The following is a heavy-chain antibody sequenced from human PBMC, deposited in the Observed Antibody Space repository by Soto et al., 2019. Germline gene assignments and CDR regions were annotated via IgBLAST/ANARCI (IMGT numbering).Heavy chain of an antibody. J-gene: IGHJ6*02. Sequence: ASVKVSCKASGYTFTSYGISWVRQAPGQGLEWMGWVSAYNGNTNYAQKLQGRVTMTTDTSTSIAYMELRSLRSDDTAVYYCARDPGTGYSYGTDGFYYYYGMDVWGQGTTVTVSS. CDR2: VSAYNGNT. CDR1: GYTFTSYG. D-gene: IGHD5-18*01. CDR3: ARDPGTGYSYGTDGFYYYYGMDV. V-gene: IGHV1-18*01.